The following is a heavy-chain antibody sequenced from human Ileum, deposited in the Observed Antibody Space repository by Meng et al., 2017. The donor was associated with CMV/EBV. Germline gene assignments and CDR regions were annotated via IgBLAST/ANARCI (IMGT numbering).Heavy chain of an antibody. V-gene: IGHV4-4*07. Sequence: ARVEGSGPGPGQPSETLSLAWGGPGGSIKCFYWSWFRPPAGKGLEWIGRIYSSGIINYNPSLKSRVTVSVDTSKNQFSLKVNSVTAADTAVYYCARLQAWDWFDPWGQGTLVTVSS. CDR1: GGSIKCFY. CDR2: IYSSGII. CDR3: ARLQAWDWFDP. D-gene: IGHD4-11*01. J-gene: IGHJ5*02.